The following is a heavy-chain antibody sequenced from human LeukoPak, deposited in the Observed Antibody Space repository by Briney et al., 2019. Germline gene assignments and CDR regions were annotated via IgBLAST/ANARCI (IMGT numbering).Heavy chain of an antibody. CDR3: AKDAYDYIWESYRSPFDY. V-gene: IGHV3-23*01. D-gene: IGHD3-16*02. CDR1: GFTFSSYA. Sequence: PGGSLRLSCAASGFTFSSYAMSWVRQAPGKGLEWVSAISGSGGSTYYADSVKGRFTISRDNSKNTLYLQMNSLRAEDTAVYYCAKDAYDYIWESYRSPFDYWGQGTLVTVSS. J-gene: IGHJ4*02. CDR2: ISGSGGST.